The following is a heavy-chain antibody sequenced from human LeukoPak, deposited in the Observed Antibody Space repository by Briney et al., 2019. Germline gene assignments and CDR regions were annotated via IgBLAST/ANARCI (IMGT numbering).Heavy chain of an antibody. CDR1: GFTFSSYG. J-gene: IGHJ4*02. Sequence: PGGSLRLSCAASGFTFSSYGMHWVRQAPGKGLEWVAFIRYDGSNKYYADSAKGRFTISRDNSKNTLYLQMNSLRAEDTAVYYCAKEDNYGGKPFDYWGQGTLVTVSS. V-gene: IGHV3-30*02. CDR2: IRYDGSNK. CDR3: AKEDNYGGKPFDY. D-gene: IGHD4-23*01.